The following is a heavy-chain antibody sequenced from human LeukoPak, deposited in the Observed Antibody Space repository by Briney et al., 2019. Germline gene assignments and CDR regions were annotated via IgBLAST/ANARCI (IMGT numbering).Heavy chain of an antibody. V-gene: IGHV3-11*01. CDR3: ARVLGSYAVDY. CDR1: GFTFGDYS. CDR2: ISKSGDTK. D-gene: IGHD3-10*01. J-gene: IGHJ4*02. Sequence: GGSLRLSCVSSGFTFGDYSMSWFREAPGKGLEWVSYISKSGDTKEYADSVKGRFTISRDNTQNSLYLQMNSLRVEDTAVYYCARVLGSYAVDYWGQGTLATVSS.